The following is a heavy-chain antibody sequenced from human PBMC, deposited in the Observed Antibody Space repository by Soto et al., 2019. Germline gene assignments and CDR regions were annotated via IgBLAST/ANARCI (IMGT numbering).Heavy chain of an antibody. CDR2: INPNSGCT. J-gene: IGHJ6*02. Sequence: GASVKVSCKTSGYTFTGYSMHSLRQSPEQGLAGMGWINPNSGCTNYAQKFQGRVTITRDTSISTAYMELSRLRSDDTAVYYCARDFFPFLTGYYIAYYYAMDVWGQGTTVTVSS. D-gene: IGHD3-9*01. CDR1: GYTFTGYS. V-gene: IGHV1-2*02. CDR3: ARDFFPFLTGYYIAYYYAMDV.